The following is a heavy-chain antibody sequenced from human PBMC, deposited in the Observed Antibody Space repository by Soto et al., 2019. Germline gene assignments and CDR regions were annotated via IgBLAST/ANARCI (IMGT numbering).Heavy chain of an antibody. CDR2: INSDESST. V-gene: IGHV3-74*01. Sequence: EVQLVESGGGLVQPGGSLRLSCAASGFTFSSYWMHWVRQAPGKGLVWVSRINSDESSTYYADSVKGRFTISRDNTKNTLDRLVNSLRAEDTAVYYCVRLKPGTAAFDYWGQGTLVTVSS. CDR3: VRLKPGTAAFDY. J-gene: IGHJ4*02. D-gene: IGHD1-1*01. CDR1: GFTFSSYW.